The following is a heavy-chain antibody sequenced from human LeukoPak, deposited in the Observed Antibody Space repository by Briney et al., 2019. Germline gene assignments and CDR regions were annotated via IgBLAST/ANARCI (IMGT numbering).Heavy chain of an antibody. CDR2: ISGSGGGS. CDR1: GFTFSSYA. V-gene: IGHV3-23*01. D-gene: IGHD6-13*01. J-gene: IGHJ5*02. Sequence: GGSLRLSCAASGFTFSSYAMSWVRQAPGKGLEWVSAISGSGGGSYYADSVKGRFTISRDNSKNTLCLQMNSLGAEDTAVYFCAKVGSSSSPHNWFDPWGQGTLVTVSS. CDR3: AKVGSSSSPHNWFDP.